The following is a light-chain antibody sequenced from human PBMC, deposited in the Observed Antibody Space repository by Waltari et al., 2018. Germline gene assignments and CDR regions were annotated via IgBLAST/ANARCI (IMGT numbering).Light chain of an antibody. J-gene: IGKJ1*01. Sequence: DIKMTQSPSALSASVGDRVTISCRASQTMSSDLNWYQQKPGTAPKVLIYAVSNLQSGVPSRFSGSGSGTDFTLTISSLQPEDSATYYCQQSSTWTFGQGTKVEIK. V-gene: IGKV1-39*01. CDR3: QQSSTWT. CDR1: QTMSSD. CDR2: AVS.